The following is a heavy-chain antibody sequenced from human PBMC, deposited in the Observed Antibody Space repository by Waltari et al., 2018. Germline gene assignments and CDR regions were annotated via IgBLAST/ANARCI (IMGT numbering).Heavy chain of an antibody. CDR2: ISSTSSDI. CDR3: AGGYSSYYGMDV. V-gene: IGHV3-21*02. Sequence: EVQLVESGGGLVKPGGSLRLSGAASGFPVNTYTMNWVRQAPGKGLEWVSSISSTSSDIYYADSVKGRFTISRDNAKSSLYLQLNSLRAEDTAVYYCAGGYSSYYGMDVWGQGTTVTVSS. D-gene: IGHD6-13*01. CDR1: GFPVNTYT. J-gene: IGHJ6*02.